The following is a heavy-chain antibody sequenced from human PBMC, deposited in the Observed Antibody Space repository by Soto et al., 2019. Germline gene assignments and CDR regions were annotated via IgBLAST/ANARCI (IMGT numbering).Heavy chain of an antibody. CDR3: AKDTFSGYDFGAFDI. J-gene: IGHJ3*02. CDR2: ISWNSGSI. CDR1: GFTFDDYA. V-gene: IGHV3-9*01. D-gene: IGHD5-12*01. Sequence: GGSLRLSCAASGFTFDDYAMHWVRQAPGKGLEWVSGISWNSGSIGYADSVKGRFTISRDNAKNSLYLQMNSLRAEDTALYYCAKDTFSGYDFGAFDIWGQGTMVTVSS.